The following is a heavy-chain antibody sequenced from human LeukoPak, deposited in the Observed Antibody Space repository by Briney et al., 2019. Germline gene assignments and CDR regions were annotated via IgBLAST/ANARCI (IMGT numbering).Heavy chain of an antibody. J-gene: IGHJ6*03. CDR1: GYTINSYA. CDR2: INTNTGNP. D-gene: IGHD6-6*01. V-gene: IGHV7-4-1*02. CDR3: ARDQSSSAPSHYYYYYYMDV. Sequence: GASVKVSCKASGYTINSYAMNWVRQAPGQGLEWMARINTNTGNPTYAQGFTGRFVFSLDTSVSTAYLQISSLKAEDTAVYYCARDQSSSAPSHYYYYYYMDVWGKGTTVTVSS.